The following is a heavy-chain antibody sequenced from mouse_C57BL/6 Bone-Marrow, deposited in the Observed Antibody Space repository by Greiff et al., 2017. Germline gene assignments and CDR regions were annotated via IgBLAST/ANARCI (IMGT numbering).Heavy chain of an antibody. CDR2: IHPNSGST. J-gene: IGHJ4*01. CDR1: GYTFTSYW. V-gene: IGHV1-64*01. Sequence: QVQLQQPGAELVKPGASVKLSCKASGYTFTSYWMHWVKQRPGQGLEWIGMIHPNSGSTNYNEKFKSKATLTVDKSSSTAYMQLSSLTSEDSAVYYCALYGSSSYYYAMDYWGQGTSVTVSS. D-gene: IGHD1-1*01. CDR3: ALYGSSSYYYAMDY.